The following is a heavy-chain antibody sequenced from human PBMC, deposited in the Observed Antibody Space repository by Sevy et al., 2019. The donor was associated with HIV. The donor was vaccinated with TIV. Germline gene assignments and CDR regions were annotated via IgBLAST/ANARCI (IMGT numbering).Heavy chain of an antibody. CDR2: ISGYSSFI. CDR3: XXXXXXXXXXINDAFDF. J-gene: IGHJ3*01. CDR1: KFDFSAYG. Sequence: GGSLRLSCAASKFDFSAYGMNWVRQAPGQGLEWVSYISGYSSFIHYSDSVKGRFTVSRDNAKKSLYLQMNNLRVEDXXXXXXXXXXXXXXXXINDAFDFWGQGTLVTVSS. V-gene: IGHV3-21*01.